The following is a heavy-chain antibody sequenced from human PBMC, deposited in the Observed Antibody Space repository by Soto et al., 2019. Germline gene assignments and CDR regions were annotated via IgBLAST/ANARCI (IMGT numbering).Heavy chain of an antibody. CDR2: ISGSGGST. Sequence: GGSLRLSCAASGFTFSSYAMSWVRQAPGKGLEWVSAISGSGGSTYYADSVKGRFTISRDNSKNTLYLQMNSLRAEDTAVYYCAKDSSGYYDSSGYYPRWRGGIDYWGQGTLVTVSS. V-gene: IGHV3-23*01. CDR1: GFTFSSYA. J-gene: IGHJ4*02. D-gene: IGHD3-22*01. CDR3: AKDSSGYYDSSGYYPRWRGGIDY.